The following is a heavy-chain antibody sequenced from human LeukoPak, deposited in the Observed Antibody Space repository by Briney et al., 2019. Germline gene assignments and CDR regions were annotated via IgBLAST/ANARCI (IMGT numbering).Heavy chain of an antibody. Sequence: SETLSLTCAVSGYSISSGYYWGWIRQPPGKGLEWIGSIYHSGSTYYNPSLKSRVTISVDTSKNQFSLKLSSVTAADTAVYYCARHPQRRGAFDICGQGTMVTVSS. CDR2: IYHSGST. D-gene: IGHD1-1*01. CDR1: GYSISSGYY. V-gene: IGHV4-38-2*01. J-gene: IGHJ3*02. CDR3: ARHPQRRGAFDI.